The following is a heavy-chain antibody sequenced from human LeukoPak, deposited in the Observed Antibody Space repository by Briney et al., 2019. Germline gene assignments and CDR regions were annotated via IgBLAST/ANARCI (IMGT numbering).Heavy chain of an antibody. Sequence: PGGSLRLSCAASGFTFSSYWMSWVRQAPGKGLEWVANIKQDGSEKYYVDSVKGRFTISRDNAKNSLYLQMNSLRAEDTAVYYCARDGYYDFWSERGLQQRGDYWGQGTLVTVSS. CDR3: ARDGYYDFWSERGLQQRGDY. CDR1: GFTFSSYW. J-gene: IGHJ4*02. CDR2: IKQDGSEK. D-gene: IGHD3-3*01. V-gene: IGHV3-7*01.